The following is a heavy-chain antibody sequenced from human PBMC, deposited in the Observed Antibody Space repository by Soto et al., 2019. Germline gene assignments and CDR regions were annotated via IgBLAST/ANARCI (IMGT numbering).Heavy chain of an antibody. D-gene: IGHD5-12*01. CDR2: IYYSGST. Sequence: SETLSLTCTVSGGSISSYYWSWIRQPPGKGLEWIGYIYYSGSTNYNPSLKSRVTISVDTSKNQFSLKLSSVTAADTAVYYCARERGYSGYDLGAFDYWGQGTLVTVPQ. CDR3: ARERGYSGYDLGAFDY. J-gene: IGHJ4*02. CDR1: GGSISSYY. V-gene: IGHV4-59*01.